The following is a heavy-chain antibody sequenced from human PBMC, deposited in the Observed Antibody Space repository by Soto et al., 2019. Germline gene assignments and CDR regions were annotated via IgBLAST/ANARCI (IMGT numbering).Heavy chain of an antibody. J-gene: IGHJ3*02. V-gene: IGHV3-48*02. D-gene: IGHD2-15*01. CDR3: ARDVVVVAATPDAFDI. CDR1: GFTFSSYS. CDR2: ISSSSSTI. Sequence: EVQLVESGGGLVQPGGSLRLSCAASGFTFSSYSMNWVRQAPGKGLEWVSYISSSSSTIYYADSVKGRFTISRDNAKNSLHLQMNSLRDEDTAVYYCARDVVVVAATPDAFDIWGQGTMVTVSS.